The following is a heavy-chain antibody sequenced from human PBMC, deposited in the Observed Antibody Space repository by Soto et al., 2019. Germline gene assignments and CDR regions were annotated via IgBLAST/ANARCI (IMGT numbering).Heavy chain of an antibody. J-gene: IGHJ5*02. D-gene: IGHD2-15*01. CDR3: AKDQCTGSCSGVYNWFDP. Sequence: PSETLSLTCTVSGGTISGYYWSWIRQPPGKGLEWIGYIYNSESANYNPSLKSRVTISVDTSKNQFSLRLSSVTAADTAVYYCAKDQCTGSCSGVYNWFDPWGQGTLVTVSS. V-gene: IGHV4-59*01. CDR2: IYNSESA. CDR1: GGTISGYY.